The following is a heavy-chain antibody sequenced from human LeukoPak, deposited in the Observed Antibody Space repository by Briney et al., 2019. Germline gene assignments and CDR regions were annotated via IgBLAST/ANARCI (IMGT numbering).Heavy chain of an antibody. Sequence: HSETLSLTCTVSGGSISSYYWSWIRQPPGKGLEWIGEINHSGSTNYNPSLKSRVTISVDTSKNQFSLKLSSVTAADTAVYYCASMASLYSSSWYDWGQGTLVTVSS. CDR1: GGSISSYY. CDR3: ASMASLYSSSWYD. CDR2: INHSGST. V-gene: IGHV4-34*01. D-gene: IGHD6-13*01. J-gene: IGHJ4*02.